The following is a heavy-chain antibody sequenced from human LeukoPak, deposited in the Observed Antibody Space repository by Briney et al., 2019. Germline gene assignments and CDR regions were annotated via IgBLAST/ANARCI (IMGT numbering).Heavy chain of an antibody. D-gene: IGHD6-6*01. Sequence: GGSLRLSCAASRFNFNDYYMSWIRQAPGKGLEWLSYISSSANDKYYADSVKGRFTISRDNAKNSLYLQMNSLRAEDTAVYYCASGSSSVGYWGQGTLVTVSS. CDR1: RFNFNDYY. V-gene: IGHV3-11*01. CDR3: ASGSSSVGY. J-gene: IGHJ4*02. CDR2: ISSSANDK.